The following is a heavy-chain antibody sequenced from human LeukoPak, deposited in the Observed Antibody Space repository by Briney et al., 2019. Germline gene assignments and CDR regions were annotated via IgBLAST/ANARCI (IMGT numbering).Heavy chain of an antibody. D-gene: IGHD3-10*01. CDR3: AREGLATMIRGVIPY. J-gene: IGHJ4*02. CDR1: AFNFNSYA. Sequence: GGSLRLSCVASAFNFNSYAMGWVRQTPGKGLEWVSSISGRGDDTYYADSVKGRFTISRDNSKNTLYLQMNSLRAEDTVVYYCAREGLATMIRGVIPYWGQGTLVTVSS. CDR2: ISGRGDDT. V-gene: IGHV3-23*01.